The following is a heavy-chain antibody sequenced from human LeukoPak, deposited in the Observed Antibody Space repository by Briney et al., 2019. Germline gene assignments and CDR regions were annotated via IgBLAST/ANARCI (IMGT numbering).Heavy chain of an antibody. CDR1: GFTFSSYV. D-gene: IGHD1-26*01. Sequence: PGGSLRLSCAASGFTFSSYVMSWVRQAPGKGLEWVSAISGSGGSTYYADSVKGRFTISRDNSKNTLYLQMNSLRAEDTAVYYCAKTTGGTYKGYLDYWGQGTLVTVSS. V-gene: IGHV3-23*01. J-gene: IGHJ4*02. CDR3: AKTTGGTYKGYLDY. CDR2: ISGSGGST.